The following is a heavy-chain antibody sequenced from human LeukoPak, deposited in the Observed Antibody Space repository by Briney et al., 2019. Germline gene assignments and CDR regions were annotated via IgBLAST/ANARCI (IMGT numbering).Heavy chain of an antibody. D-gene: IGHD4-17*01. CDR3: ARLTVTTPFFDY. V-gene: IGHV4-39*01. CDR1: GGSIRNSGYY. J-gene: IGHJ4*02. CDR2: IYCSGST. Sequence: SETLSLTCTVSGGSIRNSGYYWGWIRQPPGKGLEWIGSIYCSGSTYYNPSLKTRVTISVDTSKNQFSLNLSSVTAADTAVYYCARLTVTTPFFDYWGQGSLVTVSS.